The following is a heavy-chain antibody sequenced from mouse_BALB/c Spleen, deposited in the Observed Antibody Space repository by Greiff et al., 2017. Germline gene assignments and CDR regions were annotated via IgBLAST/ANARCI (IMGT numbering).Heavy chain of an antibody. J-gene: IGHJ3*01. CDR2: ISYSGST. Sequence: EVQLQESGPSLVKPSQTLSLTCSVTGDSITSGYWNWIRKFPGNKLEYMGYISYSGSTYYNPSLKSRISITRDTSKNQYYLQLNSVTTEDTATYYCARYGPYDGYPFAYWGQGTLVTVSA. CDR3: ARYGPYDGYPFAY. D-gene: IGHD2-3*01. V-gene: IGHV3-8*02. CDR1: GDSITSGY.